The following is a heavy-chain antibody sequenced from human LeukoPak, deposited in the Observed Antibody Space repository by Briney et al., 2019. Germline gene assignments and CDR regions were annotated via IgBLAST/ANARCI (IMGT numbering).Heavy chain of an antibody. CDR3: ARDEPGYGEFLLY. CDR1: GFTFSSYS. Sequence: GGSLRLSCAASGFTFSSYSMNWVRQAPGKGLEWVSYISSSSSTIYYADSVKGRFTISRDNAKNSLYLQMNSLRAEDTAVYYCARDEPGYGEFLLYWGQGTLVTVSS. J-gene: IGHJ4*02. CDR2: ISSSSSTI. V-gene: IGHV3-48*01. D-gene: IGHD3-10*01.